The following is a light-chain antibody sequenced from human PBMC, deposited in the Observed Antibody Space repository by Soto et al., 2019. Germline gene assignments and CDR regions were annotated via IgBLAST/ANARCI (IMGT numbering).Light chain of an antibody. CDR1: SSDVGGYNY. V-gene: IGLV2-14*01. CDR2: EVS. J-gene: IGLJ3*02. CDR3: SSYTRSSTRV. Sequence: QSALTQPASVSGSPGQSITISCTGTSSDVGGYNYVSWYQQHPGKAPKLMIYEVSNRPSGVSNRFSGSKSGNTASLTISGLQAEDDADYYCSSYTRSSTRVFGGGTTVTVL.